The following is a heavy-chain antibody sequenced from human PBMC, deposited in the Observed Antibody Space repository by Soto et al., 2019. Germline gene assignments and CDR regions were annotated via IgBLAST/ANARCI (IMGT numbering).Heavy chain of an antibody. D-gene: IGHD5-18*01. V-gene: IGHV3-23*01. CDR1: GFTFSSYA. CDR3: AKDLWHQLWPHYFDY. J-gene: IGHJ4*02. Sequence: GGSLRLSCAASGFTFSSYAMSWVRQAPGKGLEWVSAISGSGGSTYYADSVKGRFTISRDNSKNTLYLQMNSLRAEDTAVYYCAKDLWHQLWPHYFDYWGQGTMVTVYS. CDR2: ISGSGGST.